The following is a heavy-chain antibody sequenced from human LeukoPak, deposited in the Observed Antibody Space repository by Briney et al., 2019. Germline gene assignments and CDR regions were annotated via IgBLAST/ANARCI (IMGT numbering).Heavy chain of an antibody. CDR1: GYTFTSYG. J-gene: IGHJ4*02. CDR2: ISAYNGNT. V-gene: IGHV1-18*01. Sequence: ASVKVSCKASGYTFTSYGISSVRQAPGQGLEWMGWISAYNGNTNYAQKLQGRVTMTTDTSMSTAYMELRSLRSDDTAVYYCARDPSRFDWLPRAYFDYWGQGTLVTVSS. D-gene: IGHD3-9*01. CDR3: ARDPSRFDWLPRAYFDY.